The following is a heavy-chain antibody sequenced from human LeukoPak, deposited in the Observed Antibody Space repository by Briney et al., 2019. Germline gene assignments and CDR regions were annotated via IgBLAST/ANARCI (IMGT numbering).Heavy chain of an antibody. J-gene: IGHJ4*02. CDR1: GGSFSDYH. D-gene: IGHD3-10*01. Sequence: SETLSLTCAVYGGSFSDYHWSWIRQPPGKGLEWIGEVNHSGSTNYNPSLKSRVTISVDTSKNQFSLKLSSVTAADTAVYYCARNLKRPMVRGTPPDYWGQGTLVTVSS. CDR3: ARNLKRPMVRGTPPDY. V-gene: IGHV4-34*01. CDR2: VNHSGST.